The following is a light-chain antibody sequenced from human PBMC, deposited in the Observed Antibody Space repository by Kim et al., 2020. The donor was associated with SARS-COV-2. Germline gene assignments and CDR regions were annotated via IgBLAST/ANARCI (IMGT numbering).Light chain of an antibody. CDR2: EVT. CDR3: CSYVGSNVWV. V-gene: IGLV2-23*02. J-gene: IGLJ3*02. Sequence: QSALTQPASVSGSPGQSITISCTGSSSDVGKYSLVSWYQQHPGKAPQVMIYEVTKRPSGVSNRFSGSKSGNTASLTISGLQTEDEADYYCCSYVGSNVWVFGGGTKVTVL. CDR1: SSDVGKYSL.